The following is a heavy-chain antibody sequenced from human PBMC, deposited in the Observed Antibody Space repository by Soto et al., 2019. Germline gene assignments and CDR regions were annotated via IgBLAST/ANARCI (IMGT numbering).Heavy chain of an antibody. D-gene: IGHD3-3*01. CDR1: GYSISNDCY. J-gene: IGHJ6*02. Sequence: AETLSLTCAVSGYSISNDCYCCGRRQPGGGVVEWIGSIYHSGSTYYNPSLKSRVTISVDTSKNQFSLKLSSVTAADTAVYYCARAEEVLIFGVVTPYGMEVWGQGTTVTISS. V-gene: IGHV4-38-2*01. CDR3: ARAEEVLIFGVVTPYGMEV. CDR2: IYHSGST.